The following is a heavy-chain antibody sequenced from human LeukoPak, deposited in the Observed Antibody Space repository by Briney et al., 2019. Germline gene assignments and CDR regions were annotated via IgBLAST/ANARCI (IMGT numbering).Heavy chain of an antibody. Sequence: GGSLRLSCAASGFTFSDYYMDWFRQAPGKGLEWVGRTANKVDIHTTGYAASVKGRFTISRDDSENSVYLQMNSLKIEDTAVYYCTRSFYANDYWGQGTLVTVSS. J-gene: IGHJ4*02. CDR3: TRSFYANDY. CDR2: TANKVDIHTT. V-gene: IGHV3-72*01. D-gene: IGHD2/OR15-2a*01. CDR1: GFTFSDYY.